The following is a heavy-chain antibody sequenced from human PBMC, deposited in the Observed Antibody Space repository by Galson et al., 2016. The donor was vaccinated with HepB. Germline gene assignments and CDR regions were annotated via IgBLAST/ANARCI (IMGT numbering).Heavy chain of an antibody. V-gene: IGHV3-11*04. CDR1: GFTFSDYY. J-gene: IGHJ3*02. Sequence: SLRLSCAASGFTFSDYYMTWVRQAPGKGLEWVSYISGSGGTGNTIKYADSVKGRFTISRDNSKNTLYLQMNSLRAEDTAVYYCARDPGGYCSSTSCYGKDAFDIWGQGTMVTVSS. CDR3: ARDPGGYCSSTSCYGKDAFDI. D-gene: IGHD2-2*01. CDR2: ISGSGGTGNTI.